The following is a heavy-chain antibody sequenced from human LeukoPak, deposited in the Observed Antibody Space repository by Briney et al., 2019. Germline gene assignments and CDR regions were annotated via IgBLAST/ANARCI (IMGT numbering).Heavy chain of an antibody. Sequence: GGALRLSCAASGFTFSTYGMHWVRQAPGKGLEWVAFIRYDGSNKNYADSVKGRFTISRDNSKNTLFLQMNSLRAEDTAVYYCAKAVCGGTCYLDYSGQGTLVTVSS. V-gene: IGHV3-30*02. CDR3: AKAVCGGTCYLDY. CDR1: GFTFSTYG. D-gene: IGHD2-15*01. J-gene: IGHJ4*02. CDR2: IRYDGSNK.